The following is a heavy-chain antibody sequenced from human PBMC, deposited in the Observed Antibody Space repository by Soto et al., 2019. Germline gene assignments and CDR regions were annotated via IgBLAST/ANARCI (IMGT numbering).Heavy chain of an antibody. CDR3: ASGDLDYYDSSGYYQKYFDY. CDR1: GGTFSSYA. V-gene: IGHV1-69*13. D-gene: IGHD3-22*01. J-gene: IGHJ4*02. Sequence: SVKVSCKASGGTFSSYAISWVRQAPGQGLEWMGGIIPIFGTANYAQKFQGRVTITADESTSTAYMELSSLRSEDTAVYYCASGDLDYYDSSGYYQKYFDYWGQGTLVT. CDR2: IIPIFGTA.